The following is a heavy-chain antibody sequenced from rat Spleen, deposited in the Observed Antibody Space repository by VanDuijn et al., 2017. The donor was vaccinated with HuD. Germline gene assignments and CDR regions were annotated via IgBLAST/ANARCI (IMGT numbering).Heavy chain of an antibody. CDR1: GFTFSNYD. J-gene: IGHJ2*01. Sequence: EVQLVESGGGLVQPGRSMKLSCAASGFTFSNYDMAWVRQAPTKGLEWVASISYDGSSTYYRDSVKGRFTISRDNAKSTLYLQMDSLRSEDTATYYCAKESYLQPLFDHWGQGVMVTVSS. V-gene: IGHV5-22*01. D-gene: IGHD1-12*01. CDR2: ISYDGSST. CDR3: AKESYLQPLFDH.